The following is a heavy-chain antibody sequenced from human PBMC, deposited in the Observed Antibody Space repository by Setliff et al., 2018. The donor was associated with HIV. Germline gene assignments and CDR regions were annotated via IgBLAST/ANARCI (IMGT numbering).Heavy chain of an antibody. CDR1: GYTFTTYA. J-gene: IGHJ4*02. D-gene: IGHD3-16*02. Sequence: AASVKVSCKASGYTFTTYAIHWVRQAPGQRLEWMGWINAGNGVTKFSQKFQDRVTITRDTSANTAYLELTSLRSEDTAVYYCARGPFRAHPLGGYPDYWGQGTLVTVSS. V-gene: IGHV1-3*01. CDR3: ARGPFRAHPLGGYPDY. CDR2: INAGNGVT.